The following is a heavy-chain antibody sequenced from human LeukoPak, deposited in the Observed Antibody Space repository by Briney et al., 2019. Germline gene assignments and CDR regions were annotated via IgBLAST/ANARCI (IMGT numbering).Heavy chain of an antibody. Sequence: GESLKISCKGSGYSFTSYWISWVRQMPGKGLEWMGRIDPSDSYTNYSPSFQGHVTISADKSISTAYLQWGSLKASDTAMYYCARSVYYDILTGYSDWGQGTLVTVSS. J-gene: IGHJ4*02. CDR3: ARSVYYDILTGYSD. CDR1: GYSFTSYW. D-gene: IGHD3-9*01. CDR2: IDPSDSYT. V-gene: IGHV5-10-1*01.